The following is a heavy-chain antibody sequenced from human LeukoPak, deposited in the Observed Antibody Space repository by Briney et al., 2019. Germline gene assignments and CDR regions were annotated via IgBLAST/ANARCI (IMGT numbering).Heavy chain of an antibody. CDR3: AGGVGSNDAFDV. CDR2: INRDGSST. V-gene: IGHV3-74*01. CDR1: GFTFSNYW. Sequence: GGSLRLSCAASGFTFSNYWMHWVRQVPGDGLVWVSRINRDGSSTDYADSVKGRFTISRDNAKNTLYLQVDSLRADDTAVYYCAGGVGSNDAFDVWGQGTMVTVSS. D-gene: IGHD3-16*01. J-gene: IGHJ3*01.